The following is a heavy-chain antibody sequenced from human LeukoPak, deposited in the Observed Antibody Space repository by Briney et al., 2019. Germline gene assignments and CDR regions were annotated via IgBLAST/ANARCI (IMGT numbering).Heavy chain of an antibody. V-gene: IGHV1-2*02. J-gene: IGHJ4*02. CDR3: ARDVRAVAGHFDY. Sequence: ASVKVSCKASGGTFSSYAISWVRQAPGQGLEWMGWINPNRGGTNYAQKIQGRVTMTRDTSISTAYMELSRLRSDDTAVYYCARDVRAVAGHFDYWGQGTLVTVSS. D-gene: IGHD6-19*01. CDR2: INPNRGGT. CDR1: GGTFSSYA.